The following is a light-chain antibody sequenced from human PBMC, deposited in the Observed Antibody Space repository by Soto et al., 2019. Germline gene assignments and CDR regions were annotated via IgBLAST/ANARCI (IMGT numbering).Light chain of an antibody. CDR3: LQDYSYP. J-gene: IGKJ4*01. Sequence: ANQMTQSPSSLSASVGDRVTITCRASQGIRNDLGWYQEKPGKAPKVVIYATSSLESGVPSRFSGRGSGTDFTLTISGLQPEDFAAYYCLQDYSYPFGGGTKVEIK. CDR2: ATS. CDR1: QGIRND. V-gene: IGKV1-6*01.